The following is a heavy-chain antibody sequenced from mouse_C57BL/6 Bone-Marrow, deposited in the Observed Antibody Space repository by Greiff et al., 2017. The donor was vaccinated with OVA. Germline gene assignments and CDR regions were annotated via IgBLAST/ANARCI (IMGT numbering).Heavy chain of an antibody. D-gene: IGHD2-12*01. Sequence: EVKVVESGGGLVKPGGSLKLSCAASGFTFSSYALSWVRQTPEKRLEWVATISDGGSYTYYPDNVKGRFTISRDKAKNNLYLQISHLKSEDTAMYYCAREYDGSGTGVLFDYWGQGTTLTVSS. CDR2: ISDGGSYT. CDR3: AREYDGSGTGVLFDY. CDR1: GFTFSSYA. V-gene: IGHV5-4*01. J-gene: IGHJ2*01.